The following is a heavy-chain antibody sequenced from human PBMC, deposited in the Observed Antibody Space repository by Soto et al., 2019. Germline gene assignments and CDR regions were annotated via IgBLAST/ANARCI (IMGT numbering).Heavy chain of an antibody. J-gene: IGHJ4*02. CDR2: INPYNGNT. D-gene: IGHD6-13*01. CDR1: GYTFTSYG. Sequence: ASVKVSCKTSGYTFTSYGISWVRQAPGQGLEWMAWINPYNGNTKYAEKFLGRVTVTTDTSTATAYMEVRSLTSDDTAVFYCARVGVGLAAPRVWPYWGQGTPVTVSS. V-gene: IGHV1-18*01. CDR3: ARVGVGLAAPRVWPY.